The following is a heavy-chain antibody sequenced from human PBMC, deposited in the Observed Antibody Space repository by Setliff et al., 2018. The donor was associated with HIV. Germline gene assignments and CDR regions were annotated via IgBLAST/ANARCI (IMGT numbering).Heavy chain of an antibody. D-gene: IGHD3-10*01. CDR3: ARDDTVVRGHIDY. Sequence: SETLSLTCTVSGGSISSGDYYWTWIRQPAGKGLQWIGRIHTSGNTNYNPSLKSRVPISVDTSKSQFSLKLSSLTAADTAVYYCARDDTVVRGHIDYWGQGTLVTVSS. J-gene: IGHJ4*02. CDR2: IHTSGNT. CDR1: GGSISSGDYY. V-gene: IGHV4-61*02.